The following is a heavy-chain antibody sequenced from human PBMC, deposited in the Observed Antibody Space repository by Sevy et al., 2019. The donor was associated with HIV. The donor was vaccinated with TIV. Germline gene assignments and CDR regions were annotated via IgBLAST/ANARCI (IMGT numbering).Heavy chain of an antibody. CDR3: ARLNVDTAMDQRGFGYYYYYMDV. J-gene: IGHJ6*03. D-gene: IGHD5-18*01. CDR1: GGSISSSSYY. V-gene: IGHV4-39*01. CDR2: IYYSGST. Sequence: SETLSLTCTVSGGSISSSSYYWGWIRQPPGKGLEWIGSIYYSGSTYYNPSLKSRVTISVDTSKNQFSLKLSSVTAADTAVDYCARLNVDTAMDQRGFGYYYYYMDVWGKGTTVTVSS.